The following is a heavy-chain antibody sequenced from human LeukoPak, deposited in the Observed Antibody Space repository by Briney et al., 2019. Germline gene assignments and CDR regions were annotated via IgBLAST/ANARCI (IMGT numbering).Heavy chain of an antibody. CDR3: ARERSTYAGAPEIWFGP. CDR2: IYYSGST. Sequence: SETLSLTCAVSGGSISSDGYSWSWIRQPPGKGLEWIGYIYYSGSTYYNPSLKSRVTISVDRSKTQFSLKLSSVTAADTAVYYCARERSTYAGAPEIWFGPWGQGILVTVSS. CDR1: GGSISSDGYS. J-gene: IGHJ5*02. D-gene: IGHD2-2*01. V-gene: IGHV4-30-2*01.